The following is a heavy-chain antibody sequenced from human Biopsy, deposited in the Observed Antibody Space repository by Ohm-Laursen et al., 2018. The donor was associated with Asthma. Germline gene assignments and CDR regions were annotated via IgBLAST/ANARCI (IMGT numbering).Heavy chain of an antibody. V-gene: IGHV3-30*18. CDR1: GFSFSNYG. CDR3: AKEVFPGWELRRGPDS. CDR2: ISFDGTNR. J-gene: IGHJ4*02. Sequence: SLRLSCTASGFSFSNYGMHWVRQAPGKGLDWVAVISFDGTNRNYTDSVKGWFTISRGNSRNTLHLEMNSLRAEDTAVYFCAKEVFPGWELRRGPDSWGQGTLVTVSS. D-gene: IGHD1-26*01.